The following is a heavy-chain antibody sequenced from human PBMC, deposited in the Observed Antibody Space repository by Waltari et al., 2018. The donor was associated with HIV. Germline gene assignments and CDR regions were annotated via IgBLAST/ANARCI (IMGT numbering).Heavy chain of an antibody. J-gene: IGHJ5*02. V-gene: IGHV3-21*02. CDR1: GFVFNRFR. CDR3: ARDSRGSTWSLNWFDP. Sequence: EVQLVESGGGPVTPGEPLGLSCVTSGFVFNRFRMNWVLQAPGKGPEWVSSISSSGNFKHYADSVKGRFTISRDNAENSLYLQMNGLRAEDTAIYYCARDSRGSTWSLNWFDPWGQGTLVTVSS. D-gene: IGHD6-6*01. CDR2: ISSSGNFK.